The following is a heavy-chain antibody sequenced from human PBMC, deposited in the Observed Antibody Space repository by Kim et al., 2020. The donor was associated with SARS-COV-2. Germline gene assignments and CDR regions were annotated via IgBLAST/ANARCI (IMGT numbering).Heavy chain of an antibody. CDR2: IIPIFGTA. D-gene: IGHD6-6*01. V-gene: IGHV1-69*13. Sequence: SVKVSCKASGGTFSSYAISWVRQAPGQGLEWMGGIIPIFGTANYAQKFQGRVTITADESTSTAYMELSSLRSEDTAVYYCARDYWIAARPYYYYYGMDVWGQGTTVPVSS. CDR3: ARDYWIAARPYYYYYGMDV. J-gene: IGHJ6*02. CDR1: GGTFSSYA.